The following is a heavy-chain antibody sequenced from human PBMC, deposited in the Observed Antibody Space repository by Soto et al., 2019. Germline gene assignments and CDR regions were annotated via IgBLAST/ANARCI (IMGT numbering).Heavy chain of an antibody. CDR2: IYTTRSP. D-gene: IGHD4-17*01. Sequence: SETLSLTCTVSGDSVSKYYWNWIRQRAGKGLEWIGRIYTTRSPNYNPSLKSRVTMSVDTSKNQFSLKLNLTSVTAADTAVYYCARSPAYGDYANLDTWGQGTLVTVSS. V-gene: IGHV4-4*07. CDR1: GDSVSKYY. J-gene: IGHJ5*02. CDR3: ARSPAYGDYANLDT.